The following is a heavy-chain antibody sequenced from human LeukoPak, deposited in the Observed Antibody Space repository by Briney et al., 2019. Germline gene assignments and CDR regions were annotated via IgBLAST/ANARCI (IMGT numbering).Heavy chain of an antibody. J-gene: IGHJ5*02. V-gene: IGHV1-3*01. Sequence: KFQGRVTITRDTSASTAYMELSSLRSEDTAVYYCARDRRRFGELLYVHNWFDPWGQGTLVTVSS. D-gene: IGHD3-10*01. CDR3: ARDRRRFGELLYVHNWFDP.